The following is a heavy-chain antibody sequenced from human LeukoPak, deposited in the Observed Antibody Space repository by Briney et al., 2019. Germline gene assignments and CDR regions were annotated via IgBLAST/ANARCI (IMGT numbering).Heavy chain of an antibody. D-gene: IGHD3-10*01. V-gene: IGHV3-21*01. J-gene: IGHJ3*02. Sequence: GGSLRLSCAASGFTFSSYSMNWVRQAPGKGLEWVSSISSSSSYIYYADSVKGRFTISRDNAKNSLYLQMNSLRAEDTAVYYCARAGGWFGDYAFDIWGQGTKVTVSS. CDR1: GFTFSSYS. CDR2: ISSSSSYI. CDR3: ARAGGWFGDYAFDI.